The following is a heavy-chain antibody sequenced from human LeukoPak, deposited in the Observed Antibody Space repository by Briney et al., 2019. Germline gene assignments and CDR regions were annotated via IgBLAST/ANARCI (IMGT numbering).Heavy chain of an antibody. CDR1: GFSFSTYG. CDR3: AKDVDPHSSSWYYY. CDR2: ISGSGGST. D-gene: IGHD6-13*01. J-gene: IGHJ4*02. V-gene: IGHV3-23*01. Sequence: GGSLRLSCAASGFSFSTYGMSWVRQAPGKGLEWVSAISGSGGSTNYADSVKGRFTISRDNSKNTLYLQMNSLRAEDTAVYYCAKDVDPHSSSWYYYWGQGTLVTVSS.